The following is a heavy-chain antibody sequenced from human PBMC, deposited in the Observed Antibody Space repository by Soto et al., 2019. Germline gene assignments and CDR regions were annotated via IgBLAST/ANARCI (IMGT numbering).Heavy chain of an antibody. CDR3: ARASTTGSGEIGGGFDY. Sequence: QVQLVQSGAEVKKPGSSVKVSCKASGGTFSSYTISWVRQAPGQGLEWMGRIIPILGIANYAQKFQGRVTITADKSTSTAYRELSSLRSEDTAVYYCARASTTGSGEIGGGFDYWGQGTLVTVSS. J-gene: IGHJ4*02. CDR1: GGTFSSYT. V-gene: IGHV1-69*02. D-gene: IGHD3-10*01. CDR2: IIPILGIA.